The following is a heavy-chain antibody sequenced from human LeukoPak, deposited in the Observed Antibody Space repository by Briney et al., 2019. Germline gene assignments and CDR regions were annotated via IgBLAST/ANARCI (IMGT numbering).Heavy chain of an antibody. CDR1: GYSISSGYY. CDR3: ARLIKTSSIAAAGDGWFDP. Sequence: PSETLSLTCAVSGYSISSGYYWGWIRQPPGKGLEWIGSIYHSGSTYYNPFLKSRVTISVDTSKNQFSLKLSSVTAADTAVYYCARLIKTSSIAAAGDGWFDPWGQGTLVTVSS. J-gene: IGHJ5*02. D-gene: IGHD6-13*01. CDR2: IYHSGST. V-gene: IGHV4-38-2*01.